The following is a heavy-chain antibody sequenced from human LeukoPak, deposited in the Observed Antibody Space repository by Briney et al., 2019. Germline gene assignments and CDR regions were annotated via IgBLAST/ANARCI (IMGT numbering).Heavy chain of an antibody. V-gene: IGHV3-7*01. CDR1: GFTFSRYW. J-gene: IGHJ2*01. Sequence: GGSLRLSCAASGFTFSRYWMSWVRQAPGKGLEWVANIKEDGSDKYYVDSVKGRFTISRDNSKNTLYLQMNSLRAEDTAVYYCAKTGTTMSRNWYFDLWGRGTLVTVSS. CDR3: AKTGTTMSRNWYFDL. CDR2: IKEDGSDK. D-gene: IGHD1-7*01.